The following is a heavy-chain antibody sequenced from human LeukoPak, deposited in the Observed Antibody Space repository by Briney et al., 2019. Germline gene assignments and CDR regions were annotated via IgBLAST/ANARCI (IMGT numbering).Heavy chain of an antibody. CDR2: INHSGST. CDR1: GGSFTGYY. V-gene: IGHV4-34*01. Sequence: SETLSLTCAVYGGSFTGYYWSWIRQPPGRGLEWIGEINHSGSTNYNPSLKSRVTISVDTSKNQFSLKLSSVTAADTAVYYCARRLRFYYYYMDVWGKGTTVTVSS. J-gene: IGHJ6*03. D-gene: IGHD5-12*01. CDR3: ARRLRFYYYYMDV.